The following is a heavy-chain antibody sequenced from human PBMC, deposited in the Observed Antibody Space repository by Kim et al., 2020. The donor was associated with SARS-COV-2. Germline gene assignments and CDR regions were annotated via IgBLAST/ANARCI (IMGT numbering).Heavy chain of an antibody. V-gene: IGHV3-33*01. J-gene: IGHJ3*01. CDR3: ARGPGSAVYPTAFDV. CDR2: IWHNGRDP. Sequence: GGSLRLSCAASGFTYSTYGMNWVRQAPGKGLEWVALIWHNGRDPTYMDSVKGRFTISRDNPKNKMYLQMDSLRVEDTAVYYCARGPGSAVYPTAFDVWG. D-gene: IGHD3-10*01. CDR1: GFTYSTYG.